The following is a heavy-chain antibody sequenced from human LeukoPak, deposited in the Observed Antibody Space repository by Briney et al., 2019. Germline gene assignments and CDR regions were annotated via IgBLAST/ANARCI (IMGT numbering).Heavy chain of an antibody. CDR1: GFIFSTYA. J-gene: IGHJ4*02. D-gene: IGHD3-9*01. V-gene: IGHV3-48*03. Sequence: PGGSLRLSCTTSGFIFSTYAMTWVRQAPGKGLEWVSYISSSGSTIYYADSVKGRFTISRDNAKNSLYLQMNSLRAEDTAVYYCARDPSGYFDWLTREGFDYWGQGTLVTVSS. CDR2: ISSSGSTI. CDR3: ARDPSGYFDWLTREGFDY.